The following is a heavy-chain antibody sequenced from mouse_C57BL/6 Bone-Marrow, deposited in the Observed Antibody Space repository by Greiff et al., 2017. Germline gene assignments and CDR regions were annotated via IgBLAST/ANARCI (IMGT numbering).Heavy chain of an antibody. Sequence: EVMLVESGGGLVKPGGSLKLSCAASGFTFSSYAMSWVRQTPEKRLEWVATISDGGSYTYYPDNVKGRFTISRDNAKNNLYLQMSLLKSEDTAMYYCARGGYYGSSYERDYFDYWGQGTTLTVSS. D-gene: IGHD1-1*01. V-gene: IGHV5-4*03. CDR1: GFTFSSYA. CDR2: ISDGGSYT. J-gene: IGHJ2*01. CDR3: ARGGYYGSSYERDYFDY.